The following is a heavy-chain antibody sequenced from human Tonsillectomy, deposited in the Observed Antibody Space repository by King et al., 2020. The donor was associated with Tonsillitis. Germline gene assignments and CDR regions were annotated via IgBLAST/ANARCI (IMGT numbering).Heavy chain of an antibody. CDR3: ARGGFGVAGSAAFDI. J-gene: IGHJ3*02. CDR1: GGTFSSFA. CDR2: IIPILGIA. Sequence: QLVQSGAEVKKPGSSVKVSCKASGGTFSSFAISWVRQAAGQGLEWMGRIIPILGIANYAQKFQGRVTITADKSTSTAYMERSSLGSDDTAVYYCARGGFGVAGSAAFDIWGQGTMVTVSS. D-gene: IGHD6-19*01. V-gene: IGHV1-69*09.